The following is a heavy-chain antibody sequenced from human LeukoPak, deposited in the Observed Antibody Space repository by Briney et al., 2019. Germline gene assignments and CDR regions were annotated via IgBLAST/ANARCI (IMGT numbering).Heavy chain of an antibody. D-gene: IGHD1/OR15-1a*01. Sequence: GGSLRLSCSASGFTFSSFAMHWVRQAPGKGLEYISTISTNGGSTYYADSVKGRFTVSEDNSQTTIYLQMNSLRAEDTALYYCARGPLNTFGVDAWGHGTTVTVSS. J-gene: IGHJ6*02. CDR1: GFTFSSFA. CDR3: ARGPLNTFGVDA. V-gene: IGHV3-64*04. CDR2: ISTNGGST.